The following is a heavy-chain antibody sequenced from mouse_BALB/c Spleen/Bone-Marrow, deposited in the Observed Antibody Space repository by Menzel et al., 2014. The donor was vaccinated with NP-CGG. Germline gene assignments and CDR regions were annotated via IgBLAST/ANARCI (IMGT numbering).Heavy chain of an antibody. Sequence: VQLQQSGAELVKPGASLKLSCKASGYTFTNYWIHWVKQRPGQGLEWIGEINPSNGRANNNEKFKTKATLTVDKSSSTAYMQLSSLASEDSAVNYCAARLSHLAMDFWGQGTSVTVSS. CDR2: INPSNGRA. V-gene: IGHV1S81*02. CDR3: AARLSHLAMDF. J-gene: IGHJ4*01. CDR1: GYTFTNYW. D-gene: IGHD2-2*01.